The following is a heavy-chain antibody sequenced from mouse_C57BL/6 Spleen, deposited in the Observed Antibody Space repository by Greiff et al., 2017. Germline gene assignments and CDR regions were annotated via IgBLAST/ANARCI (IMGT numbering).Heavy chain of an antibody. CDR3: ARVYGNYCDY. CDR1: GYTFTSYW. D-gene: IGHD2-1*01. J-gene: IGHJ2*01. Sequence: QVQLQQPGAELVKPGASVKLSCKASGYTFTSYWMQWVKQRPGQGLEWIGEIDPSDSYTNYNQKFKGKATLTVYTSSSTAYMQLSSLTSEDSAVYYCARVYGNYCDYWGQGTTLTVSS. CDR2: IDPSDSYT. V-gene: IGHV1-50*01.